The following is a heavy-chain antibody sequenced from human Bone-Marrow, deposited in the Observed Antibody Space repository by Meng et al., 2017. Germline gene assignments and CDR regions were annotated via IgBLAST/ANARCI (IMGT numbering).Heavy chain of an antibody. Sequence: VDAVGLGGGVVPPGGSLSLSCAASGFTFSSYAMSWVRQAPGKGLEWVSAISGSGGSTYYADSVKGRFTISRDNSKNTLYLQMNSLRAEDTAVYYCAKDGPFDYWGQGTLVTVSS. CDR1: GFTFSSYA. CDR2: ISGSGGST. CDR3: AKDGPFDY. J-gene: IGHJ4*02. V-gene: IGHV3-23*04.